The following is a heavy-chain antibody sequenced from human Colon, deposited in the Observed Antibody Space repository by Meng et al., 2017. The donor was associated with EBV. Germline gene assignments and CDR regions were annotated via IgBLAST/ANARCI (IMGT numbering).Heavy chain of an antibody. CDR2: IYYSGST. J-gene: IGHJ4*02. CDR3: ARVSSGWDYFDY. V-gene: IGHV4-31*03. D-gene: IGHD6-19*01. Sequence: QVMLQGACPGLFKSSQTLSPPCTVSGGSVSSGGYYWTWIRQHPGKGLEWFGHIYYSGSTFYNPSLKRRVIISIDTSKNQFSLNLRSVTAADTAVYYCARVSSGWDYFDYWGQGTLVTVSS. CDR1: GGSVSSGGYY.